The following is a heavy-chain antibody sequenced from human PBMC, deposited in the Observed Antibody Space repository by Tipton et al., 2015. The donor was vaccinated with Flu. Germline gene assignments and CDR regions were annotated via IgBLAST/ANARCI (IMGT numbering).Heavy chain of an antibody. CDR2: IYYSGTT. V-gene: IGHV4-31*03. CDR1: GGSINSGSYY. CDR3: ARYNAVVPVALSY. J-gene: IGHJ4*02. Sequence: TLSLTCSVSGGSINSGSYYWTWIRQRPGKGLEWIGYIYYSGTTHYSPSLKSRVTISRDKSMNQFSLILNSVTAADTAVFFCARYNAVVPVALSYWGLGKLVTVSS. D-gene: IGHD2-2*01.